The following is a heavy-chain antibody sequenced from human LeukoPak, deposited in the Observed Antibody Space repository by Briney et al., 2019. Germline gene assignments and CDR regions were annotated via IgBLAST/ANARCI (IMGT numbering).Heavy chain of an antibody. D-gene: IGHD3-16*01. CDR2: IRSSSSTI. CDR3: AKDVAYTFDY. CDR1: GFTFSSYS. V-gene: IGHV3-48*01. J-gene: IGHJ4*02. Sequence: GGSLRLSCAASGFTFSSYSMNWVRQAPGKGLEWVSYIRSSSSTIYYADSVKGRFTISRDNAKNSLYLQMNSLRAEDTAVYYCAKDVAYTFDYWGQGTLVTVSS.